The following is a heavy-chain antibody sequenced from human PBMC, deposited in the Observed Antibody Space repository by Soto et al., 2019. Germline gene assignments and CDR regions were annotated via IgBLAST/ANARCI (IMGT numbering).Heavy chain of an antibody. CDR2: IIPIFGTA. CDR3: ARGGDYYYGSGSSDDAFDI. Sequence: QVQLVQSGAEVKKPWSSVKVSCKASGGTFSSYAISWVRQAPGQGLEWMGGIIPIFGTANYAQKFQGRVTITADESKSTAYMELSSLRSDDTAVYYCARGGDYYYGSGSSDDAFDIWGQGTMVTVSS. D-gene: IGHD3-10*01. V-gene: IGHV1-69*01. J-gene: IGHJ3*02. CDR1: GGTFSSYA.